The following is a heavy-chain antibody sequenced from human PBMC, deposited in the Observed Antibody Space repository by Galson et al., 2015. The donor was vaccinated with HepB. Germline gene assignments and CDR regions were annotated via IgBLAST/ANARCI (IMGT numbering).Heavy chain of an antibody. D-gene: IGHD2-2*01. Sequence: SLRLSCAASGFTFSSYGMHWVRQAPGKGLEWVAVIWYDGSNKYYADSVKGRFTIFRDNSKNTLYLQMNSLRAEDTAVYYCARDAHCSSTSCYNWFDPWGQGTLVTVSS. CDR1: GFTFSSYG. CDR2: IWYDGSNK. V-gene: IGHV3-33*01. CDR3: ARDAHCSSTSCYNWFDP. J-gene: IGHJ5*02.